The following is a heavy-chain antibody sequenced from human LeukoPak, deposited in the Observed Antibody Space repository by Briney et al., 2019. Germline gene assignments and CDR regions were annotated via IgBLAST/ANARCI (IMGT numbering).Heavy chain of an antibody. Sequence: GRSLRLSCAASGFTFSSYGMHWVRQAPGKGLEWVAVISYDGSNKYYADSVKGRFTISRDNSKITLYLQMNSLRAEDTAVYYCAKQSSGSSFDYWGQGTLVTVSS. CDR2: ISYDGSNK. CDR3: AKQSSGSSFDY. J-gene: IGHJ4*02. V-gene: IGHV3-30*18. D-gene: IGHD3-10*01. CDR1: GFTFSSYG.